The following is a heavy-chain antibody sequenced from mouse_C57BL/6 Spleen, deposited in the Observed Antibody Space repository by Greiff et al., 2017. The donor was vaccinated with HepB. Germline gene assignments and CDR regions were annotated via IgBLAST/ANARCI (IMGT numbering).Heavy chain of an antibody. Sequence: DVQLQESGPGLVKPSQSLSLTCSVTGYSITSGYYWNWIRQFPGNKLEWMGYISYDGSNNYNPSLKNRISITRDTSKNQFFLKLNSVTTEDTATYYCARDGYYVTYYAMDYWGQGTSVTVSS. D-gene: IGHD2-3*01. CDR3: ARDGYYVTYYAMDY. J-gene: IGHJ4*01. CDR2: ISYDGSN. CDR1: GYSITSGYY. V-gene: IGHV3-6*01.